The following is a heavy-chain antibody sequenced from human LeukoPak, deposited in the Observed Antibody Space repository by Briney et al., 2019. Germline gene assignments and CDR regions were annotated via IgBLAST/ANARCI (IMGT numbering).Heavy chain of an antibody. V-gene: IGHV3-48*02. Sequence: GGSLRLSCVASGSTFSNYSMNWVRQAPGKGLQWVSYIRTSSNTIYYADSVKGRFTISGDNAKNLLYLQMNSLRDEDTAVYYCARGLLWLGEDYGMDVWGQGTTVTVSS. CDR1: GSTFSNYS. CDR3: ARGLLWLGEDYGMDV. D-gene: IGHD3-10*01. J-gene: IGHJ6*02. CDR2: IRTSSNTI.